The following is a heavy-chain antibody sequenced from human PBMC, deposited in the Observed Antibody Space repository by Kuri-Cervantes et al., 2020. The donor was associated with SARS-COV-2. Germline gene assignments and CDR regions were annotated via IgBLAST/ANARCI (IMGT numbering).Heavy chain of an antibody. CDR2: INPNSGGT. CDR1: GYTFTGYY. J-gene: IGHJ6*03. V-gene: IGHV1-2*02. CDR3: ARGVTIFGVVSYYYYMDV. D-gene: IGHD3-3*01. Sequence: ASVKVSCKASGYTFTGYYMHWVRQAPGQGLEWMGWINPNSGGTNYAQKFQGRVTMTRDTSISTAYMELSRLRSDDTAVYYCARGVTIFGVVSYYYYMDVWGKGTMVTVSS.